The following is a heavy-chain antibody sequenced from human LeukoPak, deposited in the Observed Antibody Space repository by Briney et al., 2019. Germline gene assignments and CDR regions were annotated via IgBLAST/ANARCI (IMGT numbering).Heavy chain of an antibody. Sequence: GGSLRLSCAASGFTFSSYAMSWVRQAPGKGLEWVSAISGSGGSTYYADSVKGRFTISRDNSKNTLYLQMNSLRAEDTAVYYCAKDPSTMVRGVIDPSYWYFDLWGRGTLVTVSS. CDR3: AKDPSTMVRGVIDPSYWYFDL. D-gene: IGHD3-10*01. CDR2: ISGSGGST. J-gene: IGHJ2*01. V-gene: IGHV3-23*01. CDR1: GFTFSSYA.